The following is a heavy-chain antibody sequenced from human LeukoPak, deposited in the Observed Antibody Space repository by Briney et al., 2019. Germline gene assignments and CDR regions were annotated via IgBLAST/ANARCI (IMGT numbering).Heavy chain of an antibody. Sequence: PGGSLRLSCAASGFTFSSYSMNWVRQAPGKGLEWVSYISSSSSTIYYADSVKGRFTISRDNSKNTLYLQMNSLRAEDTAVYYCAKAVPQWLAYFDYWGQGTLVTVSS. CDR3: AKAVPQWLAYFDY. CDR2: ISSSSSTI. D-gene: IGHD6-19*01. J-gene: IGHJ4*02. CDR1: GFTFSSYS. V-gene: IGHV3-48*01.